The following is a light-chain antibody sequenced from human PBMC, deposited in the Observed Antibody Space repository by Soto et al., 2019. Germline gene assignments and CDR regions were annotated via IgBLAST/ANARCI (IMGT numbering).Light chain of an antibody. CDR3: SSYAGSNNVV. Sequence: QSALTQPPSASGSPGQSVTISCTGNSSDVGGYNYVSWYQQHPGKAPKLMIYEVSKRPSGVPDRFSGSKSGNTASLTVSGLQAEDEADYYCSSYAGSNNVVFGGRTKLTVL. CDR1: SSDVGGYNY. J-gene: IGLJ2*01. V-gene: IGLV2-8*01. CDR2: EVS.